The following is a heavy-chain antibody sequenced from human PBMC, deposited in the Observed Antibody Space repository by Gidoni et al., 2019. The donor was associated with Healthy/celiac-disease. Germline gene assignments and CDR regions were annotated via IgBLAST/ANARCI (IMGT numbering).Heavy chain of an antibody. V-gene: IGHV4-4*07. J-gene: IGHJ6*02. CDR3: ARDLRYPLQPYGMDV. CDR1: GGSISSYY. Sequence: QVQLQESGPGLVKPSETLSLTCTVYGGSISSYYWSWIRQPAGKGLEWIGRIYTSGSTNYNPSLKSRVTMSVDTSKNQFSLKLSSVTAADTAVYYCARDLRYPLQPYGMDVWGQGTTVTVSS. D-gene: IGHD3-9*01. CDR2: IYTSGST.